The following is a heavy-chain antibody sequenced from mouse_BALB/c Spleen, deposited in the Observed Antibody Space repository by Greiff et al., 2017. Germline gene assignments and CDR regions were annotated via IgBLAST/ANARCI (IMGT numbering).Heavy chain of an antibody. J-gene: IGHJ1*01. CDR1: GFNIKDTY. CDR2: IDPANGNT. Sequence: EVQLQQSGAELVKPGASVKLSCTASGFNIKDTYMHWVKQRPEQGLEWIGRIDPANGNTKYDPKFQGKATITADTSSNTAYLQLSSLTSEDTAVYYCARSPYYYGSSHWYFDVWGAGTTVTVSS. CDR3: ARSPYYYGSSHWYFDV. V-gene: IGHV14-3*02. D-gene: IGHD1-1*01.